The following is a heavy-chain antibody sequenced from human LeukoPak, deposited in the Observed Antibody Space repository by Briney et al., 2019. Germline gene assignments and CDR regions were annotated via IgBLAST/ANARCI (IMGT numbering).Heavy chain of an antibody. CDR3: AKDQGATYFYYMDV. CDR2: ISWNSGVI. J-gene: IGHJ6*03. V-gene: IGHV3-9*03. Sequence: GGSLRLSCTASGFSFDDHAMHWVRQAPGNGLEWLSGISWNSGVIRYADSVKGRFTISRDNAKNSLYLQMNSLRAEDMALYYCAKDQGATYFYYMDVWGKGTTVAVSS. CDR1: GFSFDDHA.